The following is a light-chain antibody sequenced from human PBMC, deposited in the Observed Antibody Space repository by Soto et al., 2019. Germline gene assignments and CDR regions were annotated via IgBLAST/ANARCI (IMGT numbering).Light chain of an antibody. CDR2: GAS. Sequence: EVVMTQSPATLSVSPGEGVTLSCRANQSVVSKLAWYQQKPGQAPRLLIYGASTRATGIPARFSGNGSGTAFTLTISSLQSEDSAFYYCKEYYNCRRRTFGAGTKVDIX. CDR1: QSVVSK. V-gene: IGKV3-15*01. J-gene: IGKJ3*01. CDR3: KEYYNCRRRT.